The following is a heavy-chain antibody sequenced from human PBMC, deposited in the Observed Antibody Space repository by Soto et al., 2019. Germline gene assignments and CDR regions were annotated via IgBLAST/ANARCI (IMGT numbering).Heavy chain of an antibody. CDR2: IAISGDT. D-gene: IGHD1-7*01. CDR1: GFTFSDYD. Sequence: EVQLVESGGGLVQPGGSLSLSCAASGFTFSDYDIHWVRQAAGKGLEWVSGIAISGDTNYAGSVTGRFTISRENARNSVYLQMNSLRAGDTAVYYCARERGTTGIWYFDLWGRGTLVTVSS. CDR3: ARERGTTGIWYFDL. V-gene: IGHV3-13*01. J-gene: IGHJ2*01.